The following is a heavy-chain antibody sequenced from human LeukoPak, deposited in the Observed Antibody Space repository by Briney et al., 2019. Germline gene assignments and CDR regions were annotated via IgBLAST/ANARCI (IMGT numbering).Heavy chain of an antibody. CDR1: GFSFSSYD. J-gene: IGHJ3*02. D-gene: IGHD1-26*01. CDR2: IGIAGDT. V-gene: IGHV3-13*01. Sequence: GGSLRLSCAASGFSFSSYDMHWVRQAAGKGLEWVSAIGIAGDTYYPDSVKGRFTISRENAKNSFYLQMNSLTAGDTAVYYCVRAHVGAGLAFDIWGQGTVVTVSS. CDR3: VRAHVGAGLAFDI.